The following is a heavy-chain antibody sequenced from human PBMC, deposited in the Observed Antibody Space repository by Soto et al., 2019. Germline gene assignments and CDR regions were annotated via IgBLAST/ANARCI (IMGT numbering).Heavy chain of an antibody. J-gene: IGHJ6*02. Sequence: LSLTCTVSGGSIDYYYWSWIRQPPGKGLEWIGYISDSGSTEYNPSLRSRVTISVDTSKNQFSLKLNSVTAADTAVYYCARDSTTWFPYYGIDVWGQGTTVTVSS. CDR1: GGSIDYYY. V-gene: IGHV4-59*01. D-gene: IGHD6-13*01. CDR2: ISDSGST. CDR3: ARDSTTWFPYYGIDV.